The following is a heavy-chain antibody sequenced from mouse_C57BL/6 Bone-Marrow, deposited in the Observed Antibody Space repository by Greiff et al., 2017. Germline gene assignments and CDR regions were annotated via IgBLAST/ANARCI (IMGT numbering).Heavy chain of an antibody. V-gene: IGHV5-6*01. CDR2: ISSGGSYT. CDR1: GFTFSSYG. J-gene: IGHJ1*03. D-gene: IGHD2-5*01. Sequence: EVKLQASGGDLVKPGGSLKLSCAASGFTFSSYGMSWVRQTPDKRLEWVATISSGGSYTYYPDSVKGRFTISRANAKNTLYLQMSSLKSEDTAMYYCAREPTIVTTVFYWYFDVWGTGTTVTVSS. CDR3: AREPTIVTTVFYWYFDV.